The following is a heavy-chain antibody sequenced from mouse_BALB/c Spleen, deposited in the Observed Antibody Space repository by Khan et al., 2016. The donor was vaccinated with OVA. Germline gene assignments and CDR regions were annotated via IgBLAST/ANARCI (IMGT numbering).Heavy chain of an antibody. CDR3: ARSAYRYAFVY. CDR2: IIYTGYT. CDR1: GDSITTGY. V-gene: IGHV3-8*02. D-gene: IGHD2-14*01. J-gene: IGHJ3*01. Sequence: EMQLQEPGPSLVKPSQTLSLTCSVTGDSITTGYRNWIRKFPGNKLEYIGYIIYTGYTYYNPPLKSRISITRHTSNNQYYLQLNSVTDEDTATYYCARSAYRYAFVYWGQGTLVTVSA.